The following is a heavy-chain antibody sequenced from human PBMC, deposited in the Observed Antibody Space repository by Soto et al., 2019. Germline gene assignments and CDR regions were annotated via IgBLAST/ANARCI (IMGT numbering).Heavy chain of an antibody. D-gene: IGHD3-22*01. Sequence: SETLSLTCAVYGGSISSGGYSWSWIRQPPGKGLEWIGYIYHSGSTYYNPSLKSRVTISVDRSKNQFSLKLSSVTAADTAVYYCARARGDSSGYYYPDRVPYFDYWGQGTLVTVSS. V-gene: IGHV4-30-2*01. J-gene: IGHJ4*02. CDR3: ARARGDSSGYYYPDRVPYFDY. CDR2: IYHSGST. CDR1: GGSISSGGYS.